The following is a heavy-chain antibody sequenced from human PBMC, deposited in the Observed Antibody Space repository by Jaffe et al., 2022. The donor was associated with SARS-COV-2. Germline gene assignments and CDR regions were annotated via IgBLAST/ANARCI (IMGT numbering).Heavy chain of an antibody. V-gene: IGHV3-23*01. J-gene: IGHJ6*02. CDR1: GFTFSSYA. Sequence: EVQLLESGGGLVQPGGSLRLSCAASGFTFSSYAMSWVRQAPGKGLEWVSAISGSGGSTYYADSVKGRFTISRDNSKNTLYLQMNSLRAEDTAVYYCAKVAYSSSWYGGYYYYYGMDVWGQGTTVTVSS. CDR3: AKVAYSSSWYGGYYYYYGMDV. CDR2: ISGSGGST. D-gene: IGHD6-13*01.